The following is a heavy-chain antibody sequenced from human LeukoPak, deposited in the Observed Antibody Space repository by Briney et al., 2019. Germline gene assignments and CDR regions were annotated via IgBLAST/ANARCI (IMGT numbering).Heavy chain of an antibody. V-gene: IGHV4-59*12. Sequence: SSETLSLTCTVSSGSIGTYYWSWIRQSPGKGLEWIGYLYYSGSTYYNPSLKSRVTISVDTSKNQFSLKLSSVTAADTAVYYCARDRRDFWSGYSYGMDVWGQGTTVTVSS. CDR1: SGSIGTYY. J-gene: IGHJ6*02. D-gene: IGHD3-3*01. CDR2: LYYSGST. CDR3: ARDRRDFWSGYSYGMDV.